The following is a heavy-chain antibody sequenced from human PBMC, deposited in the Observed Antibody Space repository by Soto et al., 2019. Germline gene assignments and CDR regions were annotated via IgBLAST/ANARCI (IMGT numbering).Heavy chain of an antibody. CDR1: GFIFSTYA. V-gene: IGHV3-30-3*01. Sequence: QVQLVESGGGVVQPGRSLRLSCAASGFIFSTYAMHWVRQAPGKGLEWVAVISYDGSNEYYADSVKGRFTISRDDSKNTVYLQTNSLRAEDTAVYYCARDGYGMDGWGQGTTVTVS. CDR3: ARDGYGMDG. J-gene: IGHJ6*02. CDR2: ISYDGSNE.